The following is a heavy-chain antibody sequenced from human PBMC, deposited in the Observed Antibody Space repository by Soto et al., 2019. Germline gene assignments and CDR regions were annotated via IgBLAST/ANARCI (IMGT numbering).Heavy chain of an antibody. CDR3: AKRGVDTFSLSY. CDR2: INTDGSST. Sequence: EVQLVESGGGLVQPGGSLRLSCAVSGFTFSSFWMHWVRQAPGEGLVWVSRINTDGSSTSYADSVKGRFTISRDNAKNTLYLQMNSLRVEYTAMYYCAKRGVDTFSLSYWGQGTLVTVSS. D-gene: IGHD3-10*01. CDR1: GFTFSSFW. V-gene: IGHV3-74*01. J-gene: IGHJ4*02.